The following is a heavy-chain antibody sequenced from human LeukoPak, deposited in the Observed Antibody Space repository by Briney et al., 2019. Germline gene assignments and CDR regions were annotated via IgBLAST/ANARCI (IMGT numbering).Heavy chain of an antibody. D-gene: IGHD3-10*01. CDR3: ARLGYYDSVSYFAEFDP. Sequence: GESLKISCKGSGYSFTNYWIGWVRQMPGKGLEWMGIIYAGDSDTRYSPSFQGQVNISADKSISTAYLQWSSLKASDTAMYYCARLGYYDSVSYFAEFDPWGQGTLVTVSS. CDR2: IYAGDSDT. V-gene: IGHV5-51*01. CDR1: GYSFTNYW. J-gene: IGHJ5*02.